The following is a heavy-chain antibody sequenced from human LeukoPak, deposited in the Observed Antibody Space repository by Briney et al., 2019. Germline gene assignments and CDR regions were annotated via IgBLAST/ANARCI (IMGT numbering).Heavy chain of an antibody. V-gene: IGHV3-33*01. J-gene: IGHJ5*02. CDR3: ARGGYSYGNNWFDP. CDR2: IWYDGSNK. D-gene: IGHD5-18*01. CDR1: GFTFSSYG. Sequence: PGRSLRLSCAASGFTFSSYGMHWVRQAPGKGLEWVAVIWYDGSNKYYADSAKGRFTISRDNSKNTLYLQMNSLRAEDTAVYYCARGGYSYGNNWFDPWGQGTLVTVSS.